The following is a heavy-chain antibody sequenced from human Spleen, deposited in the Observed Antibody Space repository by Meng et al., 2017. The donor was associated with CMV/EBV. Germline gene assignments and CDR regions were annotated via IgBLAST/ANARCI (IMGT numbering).Heavy chain of an antibody. V-gene: IGHV1-8*03. CDR3: ATSVVPAAQYYYYGMDV. D-gene: IGHD2-15*01. Sequence: ASVKVSCKASGYTFTSYDINWVRQATGQGLEWMGWMNPNSGNTGYAQKFQGRVTITRNTSISTAYMELSSLRSDDTAVYYCATSVVPAAQYYYYGMDVWGQGTTVTVSS. J-gene: IGHJ6*02. CDR1: GYTFTSYD. CDR2: MNPNSGNT.